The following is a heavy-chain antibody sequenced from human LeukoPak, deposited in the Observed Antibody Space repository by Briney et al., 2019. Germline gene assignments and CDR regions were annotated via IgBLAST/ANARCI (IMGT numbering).Heavy chain of an antibody. Sequence: PGGSLRLSCAASGFTFSDYYINWIRQAPGKGLEWVSYISSTGNTIYYADSVKGRFTISRDNAKHSLYLQMNSLRAEDTAVYYCATSRSFDHWGQGTLVTVSS. CDR2: ISSTGNTI. V-gene: IGHV3-11*04. CDR3: ATSRSFDH. CDR1: GFTFSDYY. J-gene: IGHJ4*02.